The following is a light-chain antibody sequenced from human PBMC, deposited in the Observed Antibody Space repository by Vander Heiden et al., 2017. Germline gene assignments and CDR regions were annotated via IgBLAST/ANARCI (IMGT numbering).Light chain of an antibody. CDR1: QSISSY. J-gene: IGKJ3*01. CDR3: LQSDSTPFT. V-gene: IGKV1-39*01. CDR2: AAS. Sequence: DIQRTESPSSLSASVGDRVTITCRASQSISSYLNWYQQKPGKAPKLLIYAASSLQSGVPSRFSGSGSGTDFTLTISRLQPEDFATYYCLQSDSTPFTFGHGTKVDIK.